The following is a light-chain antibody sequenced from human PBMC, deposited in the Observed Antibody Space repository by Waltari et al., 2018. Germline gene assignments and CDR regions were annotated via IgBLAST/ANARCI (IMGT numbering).Light chain of an antibody. Sequence: NGLTQSPGTVSFSPWERAILSCRASQTVDNRFSAWYQLKPGQAPRLLIHDASSRATGIPDRFSGSGSGTDFTLTISRLEPEDSAVYYCHQCGGSQRTFGGGTRVEIK. V-gene: IGKV3-20*01. J-gene: IGKJ4*01. CDR1: QTVDNRF. CDR2: DAS. CDR3: HQCGGSQRT.